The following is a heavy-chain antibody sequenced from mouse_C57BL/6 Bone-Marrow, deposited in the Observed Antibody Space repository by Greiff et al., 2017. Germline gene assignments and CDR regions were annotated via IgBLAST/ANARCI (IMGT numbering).Heavy chain of an antibody. Sequence: EVQVVESEGGLVQPGSSMKLSCTASGFTFSDYYMAWVRQVPEKGLEWVANINYDGSSTYYLDSLKSRFIISRDNAKNILYLQMSSLKSEDTATYYCARDTFLITTGRYFDVWGTGTTVTVSS. CDR3: ARDTFLITTGRYFDV. CDR2: INYDGSST. D-gene: IGHD1-1*01. V-gene: IGHV5-16*01. J-gene: IGHJ1*03. CDR1: GFTFSDYY.